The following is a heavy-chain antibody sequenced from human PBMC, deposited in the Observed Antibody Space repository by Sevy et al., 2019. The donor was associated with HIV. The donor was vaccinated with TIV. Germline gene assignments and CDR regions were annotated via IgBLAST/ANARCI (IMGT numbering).Heavy chain of an antibody. CDR1: GYTLSEVS. V-gene: IGHV1-24*01. CDR2: FVPEDGEI. Sequence: ASVKVSCKVPGYTLSEVSMHWVRQAPGKGLEWMGGFVPEDGEIVYAQNFQGRVTVAEDTLTDTAYLEVTNLRSGDTATYFCVIGDTPRLTGSGTRLKDQSLNYFHFWGQGTLVTVSS. J-gene: IGHJ4*02. CDR3: VIGDTPRLTGSGTRLKDQSLNYFHF. D-gene: IGHD2-2*01.